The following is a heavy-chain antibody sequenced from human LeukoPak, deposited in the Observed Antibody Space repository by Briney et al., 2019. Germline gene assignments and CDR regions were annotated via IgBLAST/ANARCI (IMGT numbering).Heavy chain of an antibody. D-gene: IGHD1-14*01. Sequence: LRLSCAASGFPFDDYSMHRGRQAPGEGLGGGPGISWNSGSIGYADSVKGRFTISRDNAKNSLYLQMNSLRAEDTAVYYCARNRDPDSDDDAFDIWGQGTMVTVSS. CDR1: GFPFDDYS. J-gene: IGHJ3*02. CDR2: ISWNSGSI. CDR3: ARNRDPDSDDDAFDI. V-gene: IGHV3-9*01.